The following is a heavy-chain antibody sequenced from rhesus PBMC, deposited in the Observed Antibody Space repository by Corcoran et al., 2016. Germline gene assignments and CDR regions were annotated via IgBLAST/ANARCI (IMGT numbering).Heavy chain of an antibody. CDR2: INNRGSP. V-gene: IGHV4-99*01. Sequence: QVQLQESGPGLVKPSETLSLTCAVSGSSISSGYDWGWTRQPPGKGLEYIGYINNRGSPYYNPSLKSRVTISKDTSKNQFSLKLSSVTAADTAVYYCARRDFWGQGVLVTVSS. J-gene: IGHJ5-2*01. CDR3: ARRDF. CDR1: GSSISSGYD.